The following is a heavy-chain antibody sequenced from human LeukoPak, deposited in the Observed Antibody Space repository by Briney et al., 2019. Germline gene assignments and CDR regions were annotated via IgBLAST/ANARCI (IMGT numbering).Heavy chain of an antibody. CDR2: INHSGST. CDR3: ARGLRKLKHRNAFDI. CDR1: GGSFSGYY. V-gene: IGHV4-34*01. Sequence: SETLSLTCAVYGGSFSGYYWSWIRQPPGKGLEWIGEINHSGSTNYNPSLKSRVTISVDTSKNQFSLKLSSVTAADTAVYYCARGLRKLKHRNAFDIWGQGTMVTVSS. J-gene: IGHJ3*02.